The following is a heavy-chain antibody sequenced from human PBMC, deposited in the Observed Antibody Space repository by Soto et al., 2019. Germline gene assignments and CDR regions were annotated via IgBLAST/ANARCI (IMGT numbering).Heavy chain of an antibody. J-gene: IGHJ6*02. V-gene: IGHV1-18*01. D-gene: IGHD1-1*01. Sequence: ASVKVSCKASGYTFTSYGISCVRQAPGQVLEWMGWISAYNGNTNYAQKLQGRVTMTTDTSTSTAYMELRSLRSDDTAVYYCARDAPKTNDYYYYGMDVWGQGTTVTVSS. CDR1: GYTFTSYG. CDR2: ISAYNGNT. CDR3: ARDAPKTNDYYYYGMDV.